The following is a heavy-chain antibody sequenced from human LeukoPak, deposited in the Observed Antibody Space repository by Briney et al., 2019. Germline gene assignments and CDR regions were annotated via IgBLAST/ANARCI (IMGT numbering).Heavy chain of an antibody. CDR1: GFTFSDFW. CDR2: IKEDGTEK. D-gene: IGHD1-1*01. V-gene: IGHV3-7*01. J-gene: IGHJ4*02. CDR3: VRESRPGGAMGLYHNLDY. Sequence: EGSLRLSCAGSGFTFSDFWMTWVRQTPGKGLEWVANIKEDGTEKNLVDSVKGRFTISRDNTKNLLFLEMNNLRGDDTAIYYCVRESRPGGAMGLYHNLDYWGQGTLVTVSS.